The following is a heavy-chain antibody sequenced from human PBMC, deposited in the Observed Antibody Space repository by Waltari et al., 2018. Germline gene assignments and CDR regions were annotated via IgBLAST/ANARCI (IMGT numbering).Heavy chain of an antibody. J-gene: IGHJ4*02. Sequence: QLQQWGXGRXXPSAXLSLTCXVYGGSFSNSHWTWIRQPPGKGLEWIGEINHSGSTNXNPSLKSRVTISIDTSNXQFSLRLSXVSAAXTAVYYCTRWDXWGQGTLVTVSS. CDR2: INHSGST. CDR3: TRWDX. CDR1: GGSFSNSH. V-gene: IGHV4-34*01.